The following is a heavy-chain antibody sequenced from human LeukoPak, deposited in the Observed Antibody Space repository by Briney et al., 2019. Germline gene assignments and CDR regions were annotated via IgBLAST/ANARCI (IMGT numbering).Heavy chain of an antibody. CDR1: GGSIRSGSYY. CDR3: ARVKGYALDY. V-gene: IGHV4-61*09. CDR2: IYTSGST. J-gene: IGHJ4*02. D-gene: IGHD5-12*01. Sequence: PSQTLSLTCTVSGGSIRSGSYYWSWIRQPAGKGLEWIGHIYTSGSTNYNPSLKSRVTISVDTSKNQFSLKLSSVTAADTAVYYCARVKGYALDYWGQGTLVTVSS.